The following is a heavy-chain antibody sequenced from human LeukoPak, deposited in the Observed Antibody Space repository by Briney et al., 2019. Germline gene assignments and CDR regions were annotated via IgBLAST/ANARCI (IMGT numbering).Heavy chain of an antibody. CDR3: ARGIAAAGLPSRY. J-gene: IGHJ4*02. D-gene: IGHD6-13*01. CDR2: IYYSGST. CDR1: RGSISSSSYY. V-gene: IGHV4-39*01. Sequence: SETLSLTCTVPRGSISSSSYYWGWIRQPPGKGLEWIGSIYYSGSTYYNPSLKSRVTISVDTSKNQFSLKLSSVTAADTAVYYCARGIAAAGLPSRYWGQGTLVTVSS.